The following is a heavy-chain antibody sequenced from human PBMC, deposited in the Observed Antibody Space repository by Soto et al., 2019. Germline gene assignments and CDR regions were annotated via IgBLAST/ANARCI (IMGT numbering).Heavy chain of an antibody. Sequence: SETLSLTCTVSGGSISSSSYYWGWIRQPPGKGLEWIGSINYSGSTNYNPSLKSRVTISVDTSNNQFSLKVTSVTAADTAVYYCARNFDSWGQGTLVTVSS. CDR2: INYSGST. CDR1: GGSISSSSYY. V-gene: IGHV4-39*07. J-gene: IGHJ4*02. CDR3: ARNFDS.